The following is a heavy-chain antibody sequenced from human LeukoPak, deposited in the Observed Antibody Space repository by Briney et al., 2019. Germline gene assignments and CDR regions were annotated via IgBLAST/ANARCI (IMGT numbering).Heavy chain of an antibody. J-gene: IGHJ4*02. CDR1: GHKFSSYW. Sequence: PGESLKISCEGSGHKFSSYWIGWVRQKPGKGLEWMGIIYPGDSDTRYSPSFQGQVTISADESISTAYLQWSGLKASDTAMYYCASVIAAVGPYYFDYWGQGTLVTVSS. V-gene: IGHV5-51*01. CDR2: IYPGDSDT. CDR3: ASVIAAVGPYYFDY. D-gene: IGHD6-13*01.